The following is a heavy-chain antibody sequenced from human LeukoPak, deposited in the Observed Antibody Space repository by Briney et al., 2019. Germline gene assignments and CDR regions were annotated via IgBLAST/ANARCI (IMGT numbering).Heavy chain of an antibody. CDR2: IIPIFGTA. J-gene: IGHJ5*02. V-gene: IGHV1-69*13. Sequence: ASVKVSCKASGGTFSSYAISWVRQAPGQGLEWMGGIIPIFGTANYAQKFQGRVTITADESTSTAYMELSSLRSEDTAVYYCARDSTVVTPRQTLNRFDPWGQGTLVTVSS. CDR1: GGTFSSYA. CDR3: ARDSTVVTPRQTLNRFDP. D-gene: IGHD4-23*01.